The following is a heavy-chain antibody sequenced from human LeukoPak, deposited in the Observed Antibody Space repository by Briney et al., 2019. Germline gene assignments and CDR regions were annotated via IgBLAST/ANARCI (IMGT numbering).Heavy chain of an antibody. Sequence: ASVRVSCKASGHTFTGYYMHWVRQAPGQGLEWMGWINANSGGTNYAQKFQGRVTMTRDTSISTAYMELSRLRSDDTAVYYCARALYNWNERHAFDIWGQGTMVTVSS. CDR1: GHTFTGYY. V-gene: IGHV1-2*02. D-gene: IGHD1-20*01. CDR3: ARALYNWNERHAFDI. CDR2: INANSGGT. J-gene: IGHJ3*02.